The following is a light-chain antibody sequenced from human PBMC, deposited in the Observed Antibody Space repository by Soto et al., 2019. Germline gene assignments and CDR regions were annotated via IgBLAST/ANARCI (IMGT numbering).Light chain of an antibody. Sequence: QSALTQPASVSGSPGQSITISCTGTTSDVGGYNYVSWYQQDPGKAPKLMIYDVTNRPSGVSNRFSGSKSGNTASLTISGLQAEDEADYYCSSFTSGNTLVFGTGTKVTVL. V-gene: IGLV2-14*01. CDR1: TSDVGGYNY. CDR3: SSFTSGNTLV. J-gene: IGLJ1*01. CDR2: DVT.